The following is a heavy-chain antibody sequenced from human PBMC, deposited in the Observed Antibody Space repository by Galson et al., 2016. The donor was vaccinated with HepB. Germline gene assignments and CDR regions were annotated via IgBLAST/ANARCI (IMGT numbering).Heavy chain of an antibody. CDR2: IHYSGRT. V-gene: IGHV4-31*03. D-gene: IGHD3-3*01. CDR1: RGSISSTGYY. CDR3: ARAKDFWSGQSATYYYGLDV. Sequence: TLSLTCIVSRGSISSTGYYWSWIRQHPGRGLEWIGYIHYSGRTFHNPSLTSRLAMSVDRSKSQFSLNLRSVPAADTAVYYCARAKDFWSGQSATYYYGLDVWGKGTTVIVSS. J-gene: IGHJ6*04.